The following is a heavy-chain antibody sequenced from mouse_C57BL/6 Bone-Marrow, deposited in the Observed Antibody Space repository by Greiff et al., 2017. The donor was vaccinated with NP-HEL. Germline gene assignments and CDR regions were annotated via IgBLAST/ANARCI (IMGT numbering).Heavy chain of an antibody. CDR1: GYTFTSYW. D-gene: IGHD2-4*01. V-gene: IGHV1-52*01. CDR3: ARRRGWVCDYDDAMDY. CDR2: IDPSDSET. Sequence: VQLQQSGAELVRPGSSVKLSCKASGYTFTSYWLHWVKQRPIQGLEWIGNIDPSDSETHYNQKFKDKATLTVDKSSSTAYMRLSSLTSEDSAVYYCARRRGWVCDYDDAMDYWGQGTSVTVSS. J-gene: IGHJ4*01.